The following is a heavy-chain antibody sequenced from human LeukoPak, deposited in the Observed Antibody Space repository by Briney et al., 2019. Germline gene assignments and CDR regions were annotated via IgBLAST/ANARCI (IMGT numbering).Heavy chain of an antibody. CDR1: GGTFSSYA. V-gene: IGHV1-69*13. J-gene: IGHJ6*02. CDR3: ARAGDSSGYYYYYGMDV. D-gene: IGHD3-22*01. CDR2: IIPIFGTA. Sequence: SVKVSCKASGGTFSSYAISWVRQAPGQGLEWMGGIIPIFGTANYAQKFQGRVTITADESTSTAYMELSSLRSEDAAVYYCARAGDSSGYYYYYGMDVWGQGTTVTVSS.